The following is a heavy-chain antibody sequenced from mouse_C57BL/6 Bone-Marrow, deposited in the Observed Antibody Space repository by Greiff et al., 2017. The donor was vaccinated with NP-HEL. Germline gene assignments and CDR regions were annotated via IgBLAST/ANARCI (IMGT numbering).Heavy chain of an antibody. CDR1: GYTFTNYW. D-gene: IGHD2-2*01. V-gene: IGHV1-63*01. CDR3: ARVVTTYFDV. J-gene: IGHJ1*03. CDR2: IYPGGGYT. Sequence: VMLVESGAELVRPGTSVKMSCKASGYTFTNYWIGWAKQRPGHGLEWIGDIYPGGGYTNYNEKFKGKATLTADKSSSTAYMQFSSLTSEDSAIYYCARVVTTYFDVWGTGTTVTVSS.